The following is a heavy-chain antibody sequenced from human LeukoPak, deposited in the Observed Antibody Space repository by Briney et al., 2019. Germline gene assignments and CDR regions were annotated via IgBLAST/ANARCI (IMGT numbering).Heavy chain of an antibody. CDR2: IYPGDSDT. V-gene: IGHV5-51*01. CDR3: ARLQEDIVVVPAAIPYNWFDP. Sequence: GESLKISCKGSGYIFAAYWIGWVRQMPGKGLEWMGSIYPGDSDTRYSPSFQGQVTISVDRSINTAYLQWNSLKASDTAIYYCARLQEDIVVVPAAIPYNWFDPWGRGSLATVSS. J-gene: IGHJ5*02. D-gene: IGHD2-2*01. CDR1: GYIFAAYW.